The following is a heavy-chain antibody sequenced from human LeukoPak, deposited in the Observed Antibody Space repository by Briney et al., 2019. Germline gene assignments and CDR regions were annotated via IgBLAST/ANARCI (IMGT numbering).Heavy chain of an antibody. D-gene: IGHD5-24*01. CDR3: ARHNEMAEWGFDAFDI. CDR1: GYSFTSYW. J-gene: IGHJ3*02. V-gene: IGHV5-51*01. CDR2: IYPGDSDT. Sequence: GESLKISCKGSGYSFTSYWIGWVRQMPGKGLEWMGIIYPGDSDTRYSPSFQGQVTISADKSISTAYLQWSSLKASDTAMYYCARHNEMAEWGFDAFDIWGQGTMVTVSS.